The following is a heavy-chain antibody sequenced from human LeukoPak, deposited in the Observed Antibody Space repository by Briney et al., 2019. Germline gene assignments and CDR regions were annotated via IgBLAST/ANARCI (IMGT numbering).Heavy chain of an antibody. D-gene: IGHD3-10*01. J-gene: IGHJ4*02. V-gene: IGHV3-7*01. Sequence: GALRLSCAASGFTFSSYWMSWVRQAPGKGLEWVANIKQDGSEKYYVDSVKGRFTISRDNAKNSLYLQMNSLRAEDTAVYYCATLMVRGVIDYWGQGTLVTVSS. CDR3: ATLMVRGVIDY. CDR2: IKQDGSEK. CDR1: GFTFSSYW.